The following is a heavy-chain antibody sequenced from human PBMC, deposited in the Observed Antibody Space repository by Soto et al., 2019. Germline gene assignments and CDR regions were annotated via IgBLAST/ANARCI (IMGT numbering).Heavy chain of an antibody. Sequence: PSETLSLTCTVSGGSISSYYWSWTRQPPGKGLEWIGYIYYSGSTNYNPSLKSRVTISVDTSKNQFSLKLSSVTAADTAVYYCARDLDYYDSSGYYGMDVWGQGTTVTVSS. V-gene: IGHV4-59*01. CDR1: GGSISSYY. D-gene: IGHD3-22*01. J-gene: IGHJ6*02. CDR2: IYYSGST. CDR3: ARDLDYYDSSGYYGMDV.